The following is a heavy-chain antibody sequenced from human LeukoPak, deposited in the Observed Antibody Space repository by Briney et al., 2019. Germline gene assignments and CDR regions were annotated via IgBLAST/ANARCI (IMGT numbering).Heavy chain of an antibody. D-gene: IGHD4-11*01. J-gene: IGHJ2*01. Sequence: GGSLRLSCAASEFTFSTYEMNWVRQAPGKGLEWLSHISGSGKTIYYGVSAKGRFTISRDNAKNSVFLQINSRRADDTAVYYCVRVSRYSNYWGFDLWGRGALVTVSS. V-gene: IGHV3-48*03. CDR2: ISGSGKTI. CDR1: EFTFSTYE. CDR3: VRVSRYSNYWGFDL.